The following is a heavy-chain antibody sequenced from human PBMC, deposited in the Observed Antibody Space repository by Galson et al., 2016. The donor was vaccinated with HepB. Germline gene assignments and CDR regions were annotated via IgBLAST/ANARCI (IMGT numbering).Heavy chain of an antibody. CDR2: IYTSGRT. D-gene: IGHD3-3*01. Sequence: LSLTCSVSGDSISSGSFYCNWIRQPAGKGPEWIGRIYTSGRTDYDPSLQTRVTMSVDTSKNQFSLTLTSVTAADTAVYDCAREPEWFLPRFDPWGQGTLVTVSS. J-gene: IGHJ5*02. CDR3: AREPEWFLPRFDP. CDR1: GDSISSGSFY. V-gene: IGHV4-61*02.